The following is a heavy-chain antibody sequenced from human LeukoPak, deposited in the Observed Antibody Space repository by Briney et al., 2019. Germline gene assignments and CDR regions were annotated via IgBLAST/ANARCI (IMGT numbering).Heavy chain of an antibody. Sequence: GESLKISCKGSGYRFTSYWISWVRQMPGKGLEWMGRIDPSDSYTNYSPSFQGHVTISADKSISTAYLQWSSLKASDTAMYYCARLGYVILTGYPGPNWFDPWGQGTLVTVSS. CDR3: ARLGYVILTGYPGPNWFDP. D-gene: IGHD3-9*01. J-gene: IGHJ5*02. V-gene: IGHV5-10-1*01. CDR2: IDPSDSYT. CDR1: GYRFTSYW.